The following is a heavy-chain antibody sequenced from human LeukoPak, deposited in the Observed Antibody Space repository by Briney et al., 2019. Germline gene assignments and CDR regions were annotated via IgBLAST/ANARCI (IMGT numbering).Heavy chain of an antibody. D-gene: IGHD2-2*01. J-gene: IGHJ4*02. CDR2: ISIDGSTT. CDR1: GFIFSSYW. CDR3: ARGEYAFDY. Sequence: GGSLRLSCAASGFIFSSYWMHWVRQAPGKGLVWVSRISIDGSTTSYADSVKGRFTISRDNSKNTLYLQMNSLRVEETAVYYCARGEYAFDYWGQGTLVIVSS. V-gene: IGHV3-74*01.